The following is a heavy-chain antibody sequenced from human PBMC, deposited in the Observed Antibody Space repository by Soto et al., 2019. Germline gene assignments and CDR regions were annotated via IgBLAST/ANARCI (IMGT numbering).Heavy chain of an antibody. CDR3: AGKGIVVVTDFDY. Sequence: SETLSLTCTVSGGSISSDDYYWGGIRQTPGKGLEWIGYIYYSGNTYYNPSLKSRVTISVDTSKNQFSPKLSSVTAADTAVYYCAGKGIVVVTDFDYWGQGTLDTVSS. CDR1: GGSISSDDYY. CDR2: IYYSGNT. V-gene: IGHV4-30-4*01. D-gene: IGHD2-21*02. J-gene: IGHJ4*02.